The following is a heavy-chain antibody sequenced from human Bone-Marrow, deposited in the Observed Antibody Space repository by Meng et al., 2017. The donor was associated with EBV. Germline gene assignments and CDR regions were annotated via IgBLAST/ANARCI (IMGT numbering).Heavy chain of an antibody. D-gene: IGHD3-10*01. Sequence: QVHLLQAGAEVKKPGSSVKVSCRPSGGTFRSDAVSWVRQAPGQGLEWMGGLIPMVGAPHYAQKFQGRVTIIADESTSTHSMELNSLRSEGTAMYYCASESGRGFTPDYWGQGTLVTVSS. CDR1: GGTFRSDA. CDR3: ASESGRGFTPDY. J-gene: IGHJ4*02. V-gene: IGHV1-69*01. CDR2: LIPMVGAP.